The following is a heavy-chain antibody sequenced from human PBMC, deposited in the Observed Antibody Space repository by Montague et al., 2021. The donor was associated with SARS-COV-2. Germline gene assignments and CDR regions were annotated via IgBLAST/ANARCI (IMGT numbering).Heavy chain of an antibody. CDR3: ARRGRKLLPVATTIGGFDI. V-gene: IGHV4-59*08. CDR2: IYYSGST. J-gene: IGHJ3*02. CDR1: GGSISSYY. Sequence: SETLSLTCTVSGGSISSYYWSWIRQPPGKGLEWIGYIYYSGSTNXNPSLKSRVTISVDTSKNQFSPKLNSVTAADTAVYYCARRGRKLLPVATTIGGFDIWGQGTMVTVSS. D-gene: IGHD5-12*01.